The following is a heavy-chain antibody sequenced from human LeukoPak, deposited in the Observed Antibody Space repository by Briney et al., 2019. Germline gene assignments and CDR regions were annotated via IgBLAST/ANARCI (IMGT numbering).Heavy chain of an antibody. J-gene: IGHJ4*02. CDR1: GFTVSSNY. CDR2: ITARADST. CDR3: AKVIAAAGTSIMYFDY. D-gene: IGHD6-13*01. V-gene: IGHV3-23*01. Sequence: PGGSLRLSCAASGFTVSSNYMSWVRQAPGKGLEWVSGITARADSTYYADSVKGRVTISRDNSKNTLFLQLNSLRAEDAAVYYCAKVIAAAGTSIMYFDYWGQGTLVTVSS.